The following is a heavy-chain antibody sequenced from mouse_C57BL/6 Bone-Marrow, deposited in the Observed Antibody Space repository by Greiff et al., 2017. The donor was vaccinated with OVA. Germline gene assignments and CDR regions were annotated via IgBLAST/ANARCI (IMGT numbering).Heavy chain of an antibody. CDR1: GYTFTSYW. CDR2: IDPSDSYT. J-gene: IGHJ1*03. CDR3: ARENDLGYFDV. V-gene: IGHV1-50*01. Sequence: QVQLQQPGAELVKPGASVKLSCKASGYTFTSYWMQWVKQRPGPGLEWIGEIDPSDSYTNYNQKFKGKATLTVDTSSSTAYMQLSSLTSEDSAVYYCARENDLGYFDVWGTGTTVTVSS.